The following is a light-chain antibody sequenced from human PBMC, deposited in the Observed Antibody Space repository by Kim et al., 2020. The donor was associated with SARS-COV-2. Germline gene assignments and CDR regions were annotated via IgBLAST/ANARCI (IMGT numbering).Light chain of an antibody. CDR2: KDS. Sequence: SYELTQPSSVSVSPGQTATITCSGNILAKKYARWFQQKPGQAPVLVIYKDSERPSGIPERFSGSSSGTTVTLTISGAQVEDEAVYHCFSAADNNRMFGGGTQLTVL. V-gene: IGLV3-27*01. J-gene: IGLJ3*02. CDR1: ILAKKY. CDR3: FSAADNNRM.